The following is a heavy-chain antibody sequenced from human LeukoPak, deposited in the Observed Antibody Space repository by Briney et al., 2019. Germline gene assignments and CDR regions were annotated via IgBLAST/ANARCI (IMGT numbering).Heavy chain of an antibody. J-gene: IGHJ4*02. D-gene: IGHD5-18*01. CDR2: INHSGST. CDR3: ARARRGYSYGPHFDY. Sequence: SETLSLTCAVYGGSFSDYYWSWIRQSPGKGLEWIGEINHSGSTNYNPSLKSRVSMSVGTSKKQFSLKLSSVTAADTAVYYCARARRGYSYGPHFDYWGQGTLVTVSS. CDR1: GGSFSDYY. V-gene: IGHV4-34*01.